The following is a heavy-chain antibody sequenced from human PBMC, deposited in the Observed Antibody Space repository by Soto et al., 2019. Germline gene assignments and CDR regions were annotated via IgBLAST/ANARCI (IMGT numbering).Heavy chain of an antibody. D-gene: IGHD3-10*01. CDR2: INAGNGNT. Sequence: ASVKVSCKDSGYTLTSYAMHWVRQAPRQRLEWMGWINAGNGNTKYSQKFQGRVTITRDTSASTAYMELSSLRSEDTAVYYCARDEGVYYGSGSYYYYYYGMDVWGQGTTVTVSS. CDR3: ARDEGVYYGSGSYYYYYYGMDV. CDR1: GYTLTSYA. J-gene: IGHJ6*02. V-gene: IGHV1-3*01.